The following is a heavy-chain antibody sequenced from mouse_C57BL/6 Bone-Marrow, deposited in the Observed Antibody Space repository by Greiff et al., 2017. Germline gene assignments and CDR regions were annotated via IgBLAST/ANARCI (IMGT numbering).Heavy chain of an antibody. CDR2: IDPEDGET. D-gene: IGHD1-1*01. CDR3: TRSRIYDGNNY. V-gene: IGHV14-2*01. J-gene: IGHJ2*01. CDR1: GFNIKDYY. Sequence: VQLKQSGAELVKPGASVKLSCTASGFNIKDYYIHWVKQRTEQGLEWIGRIDPEDGETKYAPKFQDKATITAATSSNTAYLQLSSLTSEDTAVYFCTRSRIYDGNNYWGQGTTLTVSA.